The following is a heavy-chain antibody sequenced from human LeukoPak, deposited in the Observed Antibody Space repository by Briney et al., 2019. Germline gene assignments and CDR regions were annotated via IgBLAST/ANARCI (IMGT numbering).Heavy chain of an antibody. CDR2: ISAYNGNT. Sequence: SVKVSCKASGYTFTSYGISWVRQAPGQGLEWLGWISAYNGNTNYAQKLQGRVTMTTDTSTSTVYMELRSLRSEDTAVYYCASTYSSGWYYNWFDPWGQGTLVTVSS. V-gene: IGHV1-18*01. CDR1: GYTFTSYG. D-gene: IGHD6-19*01. J-gene: IGHJ5*02. CDR3: ASTYSSGWYYNWFDP.